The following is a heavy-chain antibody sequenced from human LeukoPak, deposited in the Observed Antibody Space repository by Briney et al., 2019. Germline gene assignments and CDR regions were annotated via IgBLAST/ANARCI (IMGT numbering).Heavy chain of an antibody. Sequence: SETLSLTCTVSGGSISSSYCAWIRQAAGKGLEWIGRMSSSGSTNYNPSLKSRVTISVDTSKNQFSLKLSSVTAADTAVYYCARIGGELGCCSGGSCRFDYWGQGTLVTVSS. CDR2: MSSSGST. D-gene: IGHD2-15*01. J-gene: IGHJ4*02. V-gene: IGHV4-4*07. CDR3: ARIGGELGCCSGGSCRFDY. CDR1: GGSISSSY.